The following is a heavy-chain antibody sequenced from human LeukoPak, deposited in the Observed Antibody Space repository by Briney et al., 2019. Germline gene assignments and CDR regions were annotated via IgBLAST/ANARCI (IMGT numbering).Heavy chain of an antibody. CDR1: GGSFSGYY. D-gene: IGHD5-12*01. CDR2: INHSGST. J-gene: IGHJ4*02. V-gene: IGHV4-34*01. Sequence: SETLSLTCAVYGGSFSGYYWSWIRQPPGKGLEWIGEINHSGSTNYNPSLKSRVTISVDTSKSQFSLKLSSVTAADTAVYYCARGPVDIVATIKVPFDYWGQGTLVTVSS. CDR3: ARGPVDIVATIKVPFDY.